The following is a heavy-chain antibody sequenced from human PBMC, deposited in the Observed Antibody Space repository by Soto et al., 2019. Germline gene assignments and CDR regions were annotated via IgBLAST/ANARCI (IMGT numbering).Heavy chain of an antibody. J-gene: IGHJ6*02. CDR3: ARSPELLYDAATSGIDV. CDR2: IYYSGST. CDR1: GGSISSGGYY. V-gene: IGHV4-31*03. D-gene: IGHD3-10*01. Sequence: SETLSLTCTVSGGSISSGGYYWSWIRQHPGKGLEWIGCIYYSGSTYYNPSLKSRVTISVDTSKNQFSLNLSSVTAADTAVYYCARSPELLYDAATSGIDVWGQGTTVTVSS.